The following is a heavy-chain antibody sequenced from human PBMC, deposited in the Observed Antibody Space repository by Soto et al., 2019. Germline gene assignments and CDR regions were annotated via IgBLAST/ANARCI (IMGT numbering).Heavy chain of an antibody. Sequence: QVQLQQWGAGLLKPSETLSLTCAVFVGSVNSGNYYWSWIRQPPGKGLEWIGEMSHSGGNHFNPSLKSRVTISVATSKNQFSLKMSSVTAADTALFYCARVERATATTVVDDFDIWGPWTMVTVSS. D-gene: IGHD1-1*01. CDR1: VGSVNSGNYY. CDR2: MSHSGGN. CDR3: ARVERATATTVVDDFDI. V-gene: IGHV4-34*01. J-gene: IGHJ3*02.